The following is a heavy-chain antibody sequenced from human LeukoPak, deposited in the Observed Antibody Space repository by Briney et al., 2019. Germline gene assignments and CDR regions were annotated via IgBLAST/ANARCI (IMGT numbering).Heavy chain of an antibody. Sequence: SETLSLTCAVYGGSFSGFYWTWIRQPPGKGLEWIGQINHSRSTHYNPSLKSRVTISVDTSKNQFSLKLSPVTAADTAVYYCARDQGNWFDPWGQGTLVTVSS. CDR2: INHSRST. J-gene: IGHJ5*02. V-gene: IGHV4-34*01. CDR1: GGSFSGFY. CDR3: ARDQGNWFDP.